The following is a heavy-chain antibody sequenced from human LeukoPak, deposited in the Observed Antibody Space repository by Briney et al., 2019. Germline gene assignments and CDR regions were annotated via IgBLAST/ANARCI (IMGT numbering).Heavy chain of an antibody. J-gene: IGHJ4*02. Sequence: ASVKVSCKVSGYTLTELSMHWVRQAPGKGLEWMGGFDPEDGETIYAQKFQGRVTMTEDTSTDTAYMELSSLRSEDTAVYYCATRITTIFGVVTTARGGFDYWGQGTLVTVSS. V-gene: IGHV1-24*01. D-gene: IGHD3-3*01. CDR1: GYTLTELS. CDR3: ATRITTIFGVVTTARGGFDY. CDR2: FDPEDGET.